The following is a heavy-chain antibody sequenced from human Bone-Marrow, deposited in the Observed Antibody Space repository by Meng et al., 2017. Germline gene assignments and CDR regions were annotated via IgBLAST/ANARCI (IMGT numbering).Heavy chain of an antibody. CDR1: GDTSKYYP. CDR2: IIPLSGST. CDR3: AKAIYGDYVNY. Sequence: SVKVSCKASGDTSKYYPINWVRQAPGQGLEWLGGIIPLSGSTSYAPKFQARVTVTADKSTNTAYLELRSLRAEDTAVYYCAKAIYGDYVNYWGQGTLVTVSS. V-gene: IGHV1-69*06. J-gene: IGHJ4*02. D-gene: IGHD4-17*01.